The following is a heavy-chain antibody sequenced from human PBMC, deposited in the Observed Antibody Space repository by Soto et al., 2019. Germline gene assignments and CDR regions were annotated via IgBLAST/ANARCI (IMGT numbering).Heavy chain of an antibody. J-gene: IGHJ6*02. V-gene: IGHV3-23*01. Sequence: GGSLRLSCAACGFAFSTYAMTWVRQAPGKGLEWVSVISGSGGSSYYAASVKGRFTISRDNSKNTLFLQMNGLRAEDTAVYYCAKVTKRAAAGRYEYYKYGMDVWGQGTTVTVSS. CDR3: AKVTKRAAAGRYEYYKYGMDV. CDR2: ISGSGGSS. CDR1: GFAFSTYA. D-gene: IGHD6-13*01.